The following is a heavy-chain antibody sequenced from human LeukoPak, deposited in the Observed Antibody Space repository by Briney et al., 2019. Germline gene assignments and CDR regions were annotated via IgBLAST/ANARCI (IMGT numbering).Heavy chain of an antibody. V-gene: IGHV3-23*01. D-gene: IGHD3-22*01. CDR3: AKDPRTYYYDSSGYPFDY. CDR2: ISGSGGST. J-gene: IGHJ4*02. Sequence: GGSLRLSCAASGFTFSSYAMSWVRQAPGKGLEWVSAISGSGGSTYYADSVKGRFTTSRDNSKNTLYLQMNSLRAEDTAVYYCAKDPRTYYYDSSGYPFDYWGQGTLVTVSS. CDR1: GFTFSSYA.